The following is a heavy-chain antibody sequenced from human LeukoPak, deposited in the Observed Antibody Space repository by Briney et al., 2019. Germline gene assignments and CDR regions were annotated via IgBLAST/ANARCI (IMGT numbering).Heavy chain of an antibody. CDR2: IRSSGST. J-gene: IGHJ4*02. Sequence: SETLSLTCAVYGGSINTNYWSWIRQPPWKGLEWIGYIRSSGSTNYNPSLKSRVTISMDTSKNQFSLQLSSVTAADTAVYYCARDVTPAALWGQGTLVTVSS. CDR1: GGSINTNY. D-gene: IGHD3-16*01. V-gene: IGHV4-59*01. CDR3: ARDVTPAAL.